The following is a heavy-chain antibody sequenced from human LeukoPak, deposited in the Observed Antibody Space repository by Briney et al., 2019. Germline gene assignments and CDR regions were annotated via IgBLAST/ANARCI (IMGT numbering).Heavy chain of an antibody. CDR2: ISGSGSST. D-gene: IGHD6-13*01. J-gene: IGHJ5*02. V-gene: IGHV3-23*01. CDR3: AKRYSSNMAYFDA. CDR1: GFTFSSSG. Sequence: PGGSLRLSCAASGFTFSSSGTSWVRQAPGKGLEWVSTISGSGSSTYYADSVKGRFTISRDNSKNTLYLQMNSLRAEDTAIYYCAKRYSSNMAYFDAWGQGTLVTVSS.